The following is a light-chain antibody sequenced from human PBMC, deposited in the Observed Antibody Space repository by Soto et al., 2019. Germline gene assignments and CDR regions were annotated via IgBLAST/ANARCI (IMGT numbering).Light chain of an antibody. V-gene: IGKV3-20*01. CDR1: QSVSSSY. Sequence: EIVLTQSPGTLSLSPGERATLSCRASQSVSSSYLAWYQQKPGQAPRLLVYGASSRATGIPERFSGSVSETDFTLSISRLEPEDFAVYYCQHYGNSPLTFGQGTRLETK. CDR2: GAS. CDR3: QHYGNSPLT. J-gene: IGKJ5*01.